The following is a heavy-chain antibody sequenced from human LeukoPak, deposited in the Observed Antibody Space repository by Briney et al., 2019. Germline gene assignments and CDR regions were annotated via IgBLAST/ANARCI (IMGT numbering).Heavy chain of an antibody. CDR1: GFTVSSNY. J-gene: IGHJ4*02. D-gene: IGHD6-19*01. CDR2: IYSGGST. V-gene: IGHV3-53*01. Sequence: PGGSLRLSCAASGFTVSSNYMSWVRQAQGRGLEWVSVIYSGGSTYYADSVEGRFTISRDNSKNMLYLQMNSLRAEDTAVYYCAGTIVVAGFTDYFDYWGQGTLVSVSS. CDR3: AGTIVVAGFTDYFDY.